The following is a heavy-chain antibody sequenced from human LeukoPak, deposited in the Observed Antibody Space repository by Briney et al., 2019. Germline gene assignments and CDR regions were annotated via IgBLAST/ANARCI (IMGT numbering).Heavy chain of an antibody. CDR3: ARRRAESSGPSFYYFYMDV. CDR2: IYHNGRT. J-gene: IGHJ6*03. CDR1: GGSIGGYY. D-gene: IGHD2-8*02. V-gene: IGHV4-59*01. Sequence: PSETLSLTCSVSGGSIGGYYWSWIRQLPGERLEWIGFIYHNGRTTYNPSLESRVTISVDTSRNQVSLNLRFVTAADTALYFCARRRAESSGPSFYYFYMDVWGKGTTVSVSS.